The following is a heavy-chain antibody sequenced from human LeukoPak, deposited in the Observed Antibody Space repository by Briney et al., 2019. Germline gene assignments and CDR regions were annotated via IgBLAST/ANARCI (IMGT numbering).Heavy chain of an antibody. CDR2: IYYSGST. Sequence: SETLSLTRTVSGGSISSYYWSWIRQPPGKGLEWIGYIYYSGSTNYNPSLKSRVTISVDTSKNQFSLKLSSVTAADTAVYYCARHEGATDYWGQGTLVTVSS. V-gene: IGHV4-59*08. CDR3: ARHEGATDY. CDR1: GGSISSYY. J-gene: IGHJ4*02. D-gene: IGHD1-26*01.